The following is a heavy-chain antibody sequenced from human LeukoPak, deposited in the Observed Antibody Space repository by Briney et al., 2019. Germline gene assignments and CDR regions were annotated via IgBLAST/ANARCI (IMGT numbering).Heavy chain of an antibody. V-gene: IGHV3-21*04. CDR2: ISSSSSYI. CDR3: ASWPGAWYGEDS. Sequence: GGSLRLSCAASGFTFSSYSMNWVRQAPGKGLEWVSSISSSSSYIYYADSVKGRFTISRDNAKNSLYLQMNSLRVEDTALYYCASWPGAWYGEDSWGQGTRVTVSS. J-gene: IGHJ4*02. D-gene: IGHD6-19*01. CDR1: GFTFSSYS.